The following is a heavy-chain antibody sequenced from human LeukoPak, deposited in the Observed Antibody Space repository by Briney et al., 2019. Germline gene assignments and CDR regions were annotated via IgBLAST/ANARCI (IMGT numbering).Heavy chain of an antibody. CDR2: ISSSSSYI. V-gene: IGHV3-21*01. D-gene: IGHD3-22*01. J-gene: IGHJ4*02. Sequence: PGGSLRLSCAASRFTFSSYSMNWVRQAPGKGLEWVSSISSSSSYIYYADSVKGRFTISRDNAKNSLYLQMNSLRAEDTAVYYCARDRGYYDSSGLLGYWGQGTLVTVSS. CDR3: ARDRGYYDSSGLLGY. CDR1: RFTFSSYS.